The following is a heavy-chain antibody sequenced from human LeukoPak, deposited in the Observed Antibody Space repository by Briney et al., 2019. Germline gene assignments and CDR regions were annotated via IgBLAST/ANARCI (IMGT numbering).Heavy chain of an antibody. V-gene: IGHV4-4*07. CDR3: ARVIRRGYSGYDSGFDY. J-gene: IGHJ4*02. CDR1: GGSISSYY. Sequence: PSETLSLTCTVSGGSISSYYWSWIRQPAGKGLEWIGRIYTSGSTNYNPSLKSRVTMSVDTSKNQFSLKLSSVTAADTAVYYCARVIRRGYSGYDSGFDYWGQGTLVTVSS. D-gene: IGHD5-12*01. CDR2: IYTSGST.